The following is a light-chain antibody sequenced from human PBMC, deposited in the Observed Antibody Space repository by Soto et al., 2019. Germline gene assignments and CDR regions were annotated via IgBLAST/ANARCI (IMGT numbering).Light chain of an antibody. J-gene: IGKJ1*01. Sequence: EILLTQSPVTLSLSAGERATLSCRASQTVSRIYLSWFQQKPGQAPRLLIYRTSTRATGIPVRFSGSGSGTDFTLTISSLQPEDFAVYFCHQDFNLPWTFGQGTKVDIK. CDR3: HQDFNLPWT. V-gene: IGKV3D-7*01. CDR2: RTS. CDR1: QTVSRIY.